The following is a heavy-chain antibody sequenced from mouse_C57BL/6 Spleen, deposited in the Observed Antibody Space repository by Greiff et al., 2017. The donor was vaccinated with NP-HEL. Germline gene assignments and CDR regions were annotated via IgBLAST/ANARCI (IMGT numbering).Heavy chain of an antibody. CDR1: GYTFTSYW. V-gene: IGHV1-61*01. CDR3: ARGGYDRGFDY. D-gene: IGHD2-2*01. CDR2: IYPSDSET. J-gene: IGHJ2*01. Sequence: VQLQQPGAELVRPGSSVKLSCKASGYTFTSYWMDWVKQRPGQGLEWIGNIYPSDSETHYNQKFKDKATLTVDKSSSTAYMQLSSLTSEDSAVYYCARGGYDRGFDYGGQGTTLTVSS.